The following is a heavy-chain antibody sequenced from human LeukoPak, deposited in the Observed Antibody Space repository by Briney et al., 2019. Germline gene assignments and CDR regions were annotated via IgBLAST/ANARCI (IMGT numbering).Heavy chain of an antibody. V-gene: IGHV3-48*03. D-gene: IGHD6-19*01. CDR2: ISSSGKTI. CDR3: ARAIFGNIAVAGEPSRDY. Sequence: GGSLRLSCAASGFTFSTYEMNWVRQAPGKGLEWISYISSSGKTIYYADSVKGRFTISRHNAKNSLYLQMNSLRAEDTAVYYCARAIFGNIAVAGEPSRDYWGQGTLVIVSS. CDR1: GFTFSTYE. J-gene: IGHJ4*02.